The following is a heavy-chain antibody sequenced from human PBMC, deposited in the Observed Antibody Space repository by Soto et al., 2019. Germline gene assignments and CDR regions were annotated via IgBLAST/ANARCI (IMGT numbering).Heavy chain of an antibody. Sequence: GGSLRLSCAASGFTVSSNYMSWVRQAPGKGLEWVSVIYSGGSTYYADSVKGRFTISRHNSKNTLYLQMNSLRAEDTAVYYCARDLPVGWELLSGEDNYYYGMDVWGQGTTVTVSS. D-gene: IGHD1-26*01. CDR3: ARDLPVGWELLSGEDNYYYGMDV. V-gene: IGHV3-53*04. CDR1: GFTVSSNY. J-gene: IGHJ6*02. CDR2: IYSGGST.